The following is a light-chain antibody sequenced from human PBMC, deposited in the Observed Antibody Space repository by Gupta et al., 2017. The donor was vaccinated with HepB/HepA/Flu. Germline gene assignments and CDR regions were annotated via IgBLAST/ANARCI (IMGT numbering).Light chain of an antibody. Sequence: QSVLTQPPSASRTPGQRVTMSCSGGTSNIENNNVNWYQQIPGRAPRLLITINDQRPSGVHERCSGSKSGTSASRVISGLQAEDEADYYCAAGDDSMNAVRFGGGTKVTVL. J-gene: IGLJ2*01. CDR3: AAGDDSMNAVR. V-gene: IGLV1-44*01. CDR1: TSNIENNN. CDR2: IND.